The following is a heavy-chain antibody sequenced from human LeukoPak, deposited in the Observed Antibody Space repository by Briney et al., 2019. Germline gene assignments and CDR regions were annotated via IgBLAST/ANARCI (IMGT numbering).Heavy chain of an antibody. CDR2: ISSSSSYI. D-gene: IGHD1-26*01. Sequence: GGSLRLSCAASGFTFSSYSMNWVRQAPGKGLKWVSSISSSSSYIYYADSVKGRFTISRDNAKNSLYLQMNSLRAEDTAVYYCAREWELLPPDYWGQGALVTVSS. J-gene: IGHJ4*02. CDR1: GFTFSSYS. CDR3: AREWELLPPDY. V-gene: IGHV3-21*01.